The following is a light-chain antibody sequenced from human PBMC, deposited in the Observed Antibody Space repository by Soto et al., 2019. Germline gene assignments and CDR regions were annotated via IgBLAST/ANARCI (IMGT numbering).Light chain of an antibody. CDR1: QSISSW. V-gene: IGKV1-5*03. Sequence: DIQMTQSPSTLSASVGDGVTITWRASQSISSWLAWYQQKPGKAPKPLIYKASTLKSGVPSRFSGSGSGTEFTLTISSLQPDDFATYYCQHYNSYSEAFGQGTKVDIK. CDR3: QHYNSYSEA. J-gene: IGKJ1*01. CDR2: KAS.